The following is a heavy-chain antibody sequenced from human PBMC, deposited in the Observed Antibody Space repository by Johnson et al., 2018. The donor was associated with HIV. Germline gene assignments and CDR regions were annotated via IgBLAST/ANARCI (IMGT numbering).Heavy chain of an antibody. D-gene: IGHD6-19*01. V-gene: IGHV3-15*05. CDR1: GFSFRNAW. J-gene: IGHJ3*02. Sequence: VLLVESGGGLVAPGGSLRLSCAASGFSFRNAWLSWVSQAPGKGLEWVGRVKNTADGGTIEYASSGKGRCLLSSVDSKHTLYLQMNSLKTEDTAVYYCTTARNRLWSSSGWAGFWAFDIWGQGTMVTVSS. CDR2: VKNTADGGTI. CDR3: TTARNRLWSSSGWAGFWAFDI.